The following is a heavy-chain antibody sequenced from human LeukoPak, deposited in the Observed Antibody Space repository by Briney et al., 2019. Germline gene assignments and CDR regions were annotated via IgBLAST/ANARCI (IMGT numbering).Heavy chain of an antibody. Sequence: ASVKVSCKTSGGTFDTYAISWVRQAPGQGLEWMGGIIPILGTANYAQKFQGRVTITADESTTTAHMDLSSLRFEDTAVYYCARSPAAYYYYMDVWGKGTTVTVSS. CDR2: IIPILGTA. V-gene: IGHV1-69*13. CDR1: GGTFDTYA. J-gene: IGHJ6*03. CDR3: ARSPAAYYYYMDV.